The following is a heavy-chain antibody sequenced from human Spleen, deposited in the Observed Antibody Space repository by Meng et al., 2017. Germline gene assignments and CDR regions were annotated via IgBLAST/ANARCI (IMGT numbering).Heavy chain of an antibody. V-gene: IGHV3-11*04. CDR3: ARDQNCYDSSCYSFDAFDI. Sequence: GESLKISCAASGYTFSDYYMSWIRQAPGKGLEWVAYISSSGSTIYYADSVKGRFTISRDNAKNSLYLQMNSLRAEDTAVYYCARDQNCYDSSCYSFDAFDIWGQGTTVTVSS. J-gene: IGHJ3*02. D-gene: IGHD3-22*01. CDR2: ISSSGSTI. CDR1: GYTFSDYY.